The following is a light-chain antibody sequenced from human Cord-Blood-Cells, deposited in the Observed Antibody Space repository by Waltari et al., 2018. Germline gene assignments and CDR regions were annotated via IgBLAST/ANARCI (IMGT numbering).Light chain of an antibody. CDR1: SSDVGGYNY. CDR2: DVS. Sequence: QSALTQPASVSGSPGQSITISCTGTSSDVGGYNYVSWYQQHPGKAPNLVIYDVSKRPSGVSYRFSGSKSGNTASLTISGLQAEDEADYYCSSYTSSSTLVFGGGTKLTVL. V-gene: IGLV2-14*01. CDR3: SSYTSSSTLV. J-gene: IGLJ3*02.